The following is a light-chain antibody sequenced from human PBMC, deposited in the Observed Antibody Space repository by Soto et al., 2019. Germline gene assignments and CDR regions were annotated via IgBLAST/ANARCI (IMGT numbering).Light chain of an antibody. CDR3: QQYGHSPRT. Sequence: EIVLTQSPGTLPLSPGERATLSCRASQSVSSSYLAWYQQKPGQAPRLLIYGASTRATGIPDRFSGSGSGTDFTLTISRLEPEDFAVYYCQQYGHSPRTFGQGTKLEMK. CDR1: QSVSSSY. CDR2: GAS. J-gene: IGKJ2*01. V-gene: IGKV3-20*01.